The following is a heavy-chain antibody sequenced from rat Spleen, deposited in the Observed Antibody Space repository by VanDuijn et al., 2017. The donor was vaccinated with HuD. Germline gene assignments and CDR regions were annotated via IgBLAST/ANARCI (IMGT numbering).Heavy chain of an antibody. J-gene: IGHJ2*01. Sequence: EVQLVESGGGLVQPGRSLNLSCAASGFTFSDYSMAWVRQAPKKGPEWVATISYDGSSTYYRDSVKGRFTISRDNAESTLYLQMDSLRSEDTATYYCARHRLLHLDYWGQGVMVTVSS. CDR2: ISYDGSST. CDR3: ARHRLLHLDY. D-gene: IGHD1-1*01. V-gene: IGHV5-7*01. CDR1: GFTFSDYS.